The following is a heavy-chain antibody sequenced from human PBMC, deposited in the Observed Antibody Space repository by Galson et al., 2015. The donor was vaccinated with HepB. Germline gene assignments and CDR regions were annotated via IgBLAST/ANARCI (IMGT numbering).Heavy chain of an antibody. CDR3: ATDPAVAGPGVFDY. CDR2: FDPEDGET. CDR1: GYTLTELS. D-gene: IGHD6-19*01. Sequence: SVKVSCKVSGYTLTELSMHWVRQAPGKGLEWMGGFDPEDGETIYAQKFQGRVTTTEDTSTDTAYMELSSLRSEDTAVYYCATDPAVAGPGVFDYWGQGTLVTVSS. J-gene: IGHJ4*02. V-gene: IGHV1-24*01.